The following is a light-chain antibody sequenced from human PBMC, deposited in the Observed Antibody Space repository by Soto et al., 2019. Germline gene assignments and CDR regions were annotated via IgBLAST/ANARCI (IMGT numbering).Light chain of an antibody. CDR3: QSYDSSLSAL. V-gene: IGLV1-40*01. Sequence: QSVLTQPPSVSGAPGQRVTISCTGSSSNIGAGYDVHWYQQLPGTAPKLLIYGNNNRPSGVPDRFSGSKSGTSASLVITGLQAEDEADYYCQSYDSSLSALFGGGTKLTVL. CDR1: SSNIGAGYD. J-gene: IGLJ2*01. CDR2: GNN.